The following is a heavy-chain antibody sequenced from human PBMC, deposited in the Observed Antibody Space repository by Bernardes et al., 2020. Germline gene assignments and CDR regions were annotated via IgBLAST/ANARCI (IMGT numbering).Heavy chain of an antibody. CDR1: GGSISSSDL. J-gene: IGHJ4*02. V-gene: IGHV4-4*02. CDR3: SRRSVGAAFGLDY. CDR2: IYHSGST. Sequence: TLSLTCAVSGGSISSSDLWSWVRQPPGKGLEWIGEIYHSGSTNYNPSLKTRVTISVDKSKNQFSLKLSSVTAADTAVYYCSRRSVGAAFGLDYWGQGTLVTVSS. D-gene: IGHD2-15*01.